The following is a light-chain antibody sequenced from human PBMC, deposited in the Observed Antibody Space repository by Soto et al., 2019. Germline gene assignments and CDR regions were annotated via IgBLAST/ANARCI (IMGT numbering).Light chain of an antibody. Sequence: SVLTQPPPVSETPRPKVTISCSGSSSNIGNNAVNWYQQLPGKAPKLLIYYDDLLPSGVSDRFSGSKSGTSASLAISGLQSEDEADYYCAAWDDSLNGPVFGTGTKVTVL. CDR1: SSNIGNNA. CDR3: AAWDDSLNGPV. J-gene: IGLJ1*01. CDR2: YDD. V-gene: IGLV1-36*01.